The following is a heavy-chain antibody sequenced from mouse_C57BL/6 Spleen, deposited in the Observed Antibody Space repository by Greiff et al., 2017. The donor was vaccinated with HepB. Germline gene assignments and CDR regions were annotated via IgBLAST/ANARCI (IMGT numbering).Heavy chain of an antibody. CDR3: ARKGSFRYFDV. CDR1: GYAFSSYW. D-gene: IGHD3-3*01. CDR2: IYPGDGDT. V-gene: IGHV1-80*01. Sequence: QVHVKQSGAELVKPGASVKISCKASGYAFSSYWMNWVKQRPGKGLEWIGQIYPGDGDTNYNGKFKGKATLTADKSSSTAYMQLSSLTSEDSAVYFCARKGSFRYFDVWGTGTTVTVSS. J-gene: IGHJ1*03.